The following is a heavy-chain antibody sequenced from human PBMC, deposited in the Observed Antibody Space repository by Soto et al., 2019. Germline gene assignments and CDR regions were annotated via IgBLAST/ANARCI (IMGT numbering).Heavy chain of an antibody. V-gene: IGHV5-51*01. CDR1: GYSFTSYW. CDR3: ASTIFGVANYYYYGMDV. CDR2: IYPGDSDT. Sequence: GESLKISCKGSGYSFTSYWIGWVRQMPEKGLEWMGIIYPGDSDTRYSPSFQGQVTISADKSISTAYLQWSSLKASDTAMYYCASTIFGVANYYYYGMDVWGQGTTVTVSS. D-gene: IGHD3-3*01. J-gene: IGHJ6*02.